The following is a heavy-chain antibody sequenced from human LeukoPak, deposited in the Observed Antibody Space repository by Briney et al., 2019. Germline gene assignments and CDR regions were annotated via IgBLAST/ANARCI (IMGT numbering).Heavy chain of an antibody. J-gene: IGHJ4*02. CDR3: AKDWARYCSGGSCLRGSCFDY. V-gene: IGHV3-23*01. D-gene: IGHD2-15*01. CDR2: ISGSGGST. CDR1: GFTFSSYA. Sequence: GGSLRLSCAASGFTFSSYAMSWVRQAPGKGLEWVSAISGSGGSTYYADSVKGRFTISRDNSKNTLYLQMNSLRAEDTAVYYCAKDWARYCSGGSCLRGSCFDYWGQGTLVTVSS.